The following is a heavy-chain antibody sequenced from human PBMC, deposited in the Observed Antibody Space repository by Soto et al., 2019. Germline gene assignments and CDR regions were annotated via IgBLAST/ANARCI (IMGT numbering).Heavy chain of an antibody. V-gene: IGHV3-23*01. J-gene: IGHJ4*02. CDR3: ARTYFDWLLAFDY. Sequence: GGSLRLSCAASGFTFSSYAMSWVRQAPGKGLEWVPAISGSGGSTYYADSVKGRFTISRDNSKNTLYLQMNSLRAEDKAVYYCARTYFDWLLAFDYWGQGTLVTVSS. CDR1: GFTFSSYA. CDR2: ISGSGGST. D-gene: IGHD3-9*01.